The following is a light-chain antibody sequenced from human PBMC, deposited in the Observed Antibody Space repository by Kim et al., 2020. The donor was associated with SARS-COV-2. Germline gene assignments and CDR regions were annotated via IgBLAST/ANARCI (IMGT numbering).Light chain of an antibody. J-gene: IGLJ3*02. CDR2: YKSDSDK. Sequence: LHIGFNVADYRIYWFQKKQVSPTQSPLSYKSDSDKRQGSGVPSRFSAFKDTSANAGVLLISRLHSEDEADYYCMIWRTNNNAWLFGGGTQLTVL. CDR1: IGFNVADYR. CDR3: MIWRTNNNAWL. V-gene: IGLV5-45*01.